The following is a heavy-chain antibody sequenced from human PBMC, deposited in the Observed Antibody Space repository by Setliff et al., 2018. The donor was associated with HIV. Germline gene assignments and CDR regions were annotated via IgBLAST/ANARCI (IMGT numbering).Heavy chain of an antibody. D-gene: IGHD2-2*01. V-gene: IGHV1-46*01. Sequence: ASVKVSCKASGYIFTDYYLHWVRQAPGQGLEWMGVINPYGGAADFAQRFRDRLAMTTDTSTSTVFLELSSLRSEDTAIYYCARVYCSTRSCVDEWYSDYWGQGTLVTVSS. CDR1: GYIFTDYY. CDR2: INPYGGAA. CDR3: ARVYCSTRSCVDEWYSDY. J-gene: IGHJ4*02.